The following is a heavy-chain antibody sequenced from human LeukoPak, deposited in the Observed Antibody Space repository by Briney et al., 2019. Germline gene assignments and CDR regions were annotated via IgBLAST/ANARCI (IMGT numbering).Heavy chain of an antibody. CDR1: GFTFSHYG. V-gene: IGHV3-33*01. Sequence: GGSLRLSCAASGFTFSHYGFHWVRQAPGMGLEWVAVIWSDGSNKYYGNSVKGRFIIYRDDSQKTVYLQMNSLRAEDTAVYYCARDAQRGFDYSNSLKFWGQGALVTVSS. CDR2: IWSDGSNK. D-gene: IGHD4-11*01. CDR3: ARDAQRGFDYSNSLKF. J-gene: IGHJ4*02.